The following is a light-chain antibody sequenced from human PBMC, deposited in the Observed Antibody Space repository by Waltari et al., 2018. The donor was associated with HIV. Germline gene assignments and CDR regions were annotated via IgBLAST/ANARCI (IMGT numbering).Light chain of an antibody. CDR1: ALPKQY. CDR3: QSADSSGTHYV. V-gene: IGLV3-25*03. CDR2: KDR. Sequence: SYELTQPPSVSVSPGQTARITCSGDALPKQYAYWYQQKPGQAPVGMIYKDRGRPSGIPERFSGSSAGTTVTLTISGVQAEDEADYYCQSADSSGTHYVFGTGTKVTVL. J-gene: IGLJ1*01.